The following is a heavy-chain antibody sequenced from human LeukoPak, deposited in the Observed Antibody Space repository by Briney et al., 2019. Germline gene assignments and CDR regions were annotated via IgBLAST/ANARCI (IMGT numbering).Heavy chain of an antibody. D-gene: IGHD3-22*01. CDR3: ARHVRYDSSGYFLDY. Sequence: GESLKISCKGSGCSFTSYWIGWVRQMPGKGLEWMGIIYPGDSDTRYSPSFQGQVTISADKSISTAYLQWSSLKASDTAMYYCARHVRYDSSGYFLDYWGQGTLVTVSS. CDR2: IYPGDSDT. V-gene: IGHV5-51*01. CDR1: GCSFTSYW. J-gene: IGHJ4*02.